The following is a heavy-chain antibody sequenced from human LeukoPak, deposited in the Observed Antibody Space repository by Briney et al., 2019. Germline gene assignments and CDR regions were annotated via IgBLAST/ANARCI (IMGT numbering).Heavy chain of an antibody. CDR1: GYTFTSYY. D-gene: IGHD3-16*01. J-gene: IGHJ4*02. V-gene: IGHV1-46*01. CDR2: INPSGGST. Sequence: ASVKVSCKASGYTFTSYYMHWVRQAPGQGLEWMGIINPSGGSTSYAQKFQGRVTITADKSTSTAYMELSSLRSEDTAVYYCARDPEQWGIFDYWGQGTLVTVSS. CDR3: ARDPEQWGIFDY.